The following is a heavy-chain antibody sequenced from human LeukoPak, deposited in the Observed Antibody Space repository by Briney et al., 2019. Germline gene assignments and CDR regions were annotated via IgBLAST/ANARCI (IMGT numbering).Heavy chain of an antibody. D-gene: IGHD3-22*01. J-gene: IGHJ4*02. V-gene: IGHV4-34*01. CDR2: INHSGST. Sequence: SETLPLTCAVYGGSFSGYYWSWIRQPPGKGLEWIGEINHSGSTNYNPSLKSRVTISVDTSKNQFSLKLSSVTAADTAVYYCARGYYYDSSGYLGYWGQGTLVTVSS. CDR3: ARGYYYDSSGYLGY. CDR1: GGSFSGYY.